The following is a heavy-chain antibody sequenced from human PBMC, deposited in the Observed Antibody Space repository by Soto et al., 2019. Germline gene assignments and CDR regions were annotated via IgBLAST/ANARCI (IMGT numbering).Heavy chain of an antibody. V-gene: IGHV5-10-1*01. CDR1: GYSFTSYW. CDR2: IDPSDSYT. J-gene: IGHJ6*02. D-gene: IGHD6-6*01. Sequence: GKSLKIYRKGSGYSFTSYWISWVRQMPGKGLEWVGRIDPSDSYTNYSPSFQGHVTISADKSISTAYLQWSSLKASDTAMYYCARLSSYYYYGMDVWGQGTTVTVSS. CDR3: ARLSSYYYYGMDV.